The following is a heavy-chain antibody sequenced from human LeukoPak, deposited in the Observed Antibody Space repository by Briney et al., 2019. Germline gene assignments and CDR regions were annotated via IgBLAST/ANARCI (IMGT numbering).Heavy chain of an antibody. J-gene: IGHJ6*03. V-gene: IGHV3-64*02. CDR3: ARRHNYYYYMDV. Sequence: PGGSLRLSCAASGFTFSSYAMHWFRQAPGKAPEYVSAISSNGVNTYYADSVRGRFTISRDNSKNTLYLQMGSLRSEDMAVYYCARRHNYYYYMDVWGKGTTVTVSS. CDR2: ISSNGVNT. CDR1: GFTFSSYA.